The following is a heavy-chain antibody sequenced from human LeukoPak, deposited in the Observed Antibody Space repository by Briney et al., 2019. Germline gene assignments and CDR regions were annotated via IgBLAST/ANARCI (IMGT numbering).Heavy chain of an antibody. D-gene: IGHD3-22*01. CDR2: INPNSGGT. CDR1: GYTFTGYY. J-gene: IGHJ4*02. V-gene: IGHV1-2*02. CDR3: ARVSIVGIHYFDY. Sequence: ASVKVSCKASGYTFTGYYMHWVRQAPGQGLEWMGWINPNSGGTNYAQKFQGRVTMTRDMSISTAYMELSRLRSDDTAVYYCARVSIVGIHYFDYWGQGTLVTVSS.